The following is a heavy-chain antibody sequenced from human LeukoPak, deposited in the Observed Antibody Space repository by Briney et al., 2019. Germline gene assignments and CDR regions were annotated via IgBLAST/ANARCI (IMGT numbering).Heavy chain of an antibody. CDR2: IYYSGST. V-gene: IGHV4-31*03. D-gene: IGHD3-10*01. CDR1: GGSIGRGGYY. Sequence: SETLSLTCTVSGGSIGRGGYYWSWIRQHPGKGLEWIGYIYYSGSTYYNPSLKSRVTISVDTSKNQFSLKLSSVTAADTAVYYCARDLGGLRNWGQGTLVTVSS. J-gene: IGHJ4*02. CDR3: ARDLGGLRN.